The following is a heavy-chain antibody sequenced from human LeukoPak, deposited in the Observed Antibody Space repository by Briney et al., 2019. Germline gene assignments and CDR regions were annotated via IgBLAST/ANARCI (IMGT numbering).Heavy chain of an antibody. CDR1: GYTFTSYD. V-gene: IGHV1-8*01. CDR2: MNPNSGNT. J-gene: IGHJ3*02. CDR3: ARAPDYYDSSGYYSDAFDI. Sequence: EASVKVSCKASGYTFTSYDINWVRQATGQGLEWVGWMNPNSGNTGYAQKFQGRVTMTRNTSISTAYMELSSLRSEDTAVYYCARAPDYYDSSGYYSDAFDIWGQGTMVTVSS. D-gene: IGHD3-22*01.